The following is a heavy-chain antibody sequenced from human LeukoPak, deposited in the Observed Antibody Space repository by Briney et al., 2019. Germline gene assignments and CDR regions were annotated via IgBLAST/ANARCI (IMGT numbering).Heavy chain of an antibody. D-gene: IGHD1/OR15-1a*01. J-gene: IGHJ4*02. CDR2: ISGSGLST. V-gene: IGHV3-23*01. CDR3: ARDRGWNSYYFDY. Sequence: GGSLRLSCGASGFIFTRYVMNWVRQSPGKGLEWVSGISGSGLSTFYADSAKGRFTISRDNAKNSLYLQMNSLRAEDTAVYYCARDRGWNSYYFDYWGQGTLVTVSS. CDR1: GFIFTRYV.